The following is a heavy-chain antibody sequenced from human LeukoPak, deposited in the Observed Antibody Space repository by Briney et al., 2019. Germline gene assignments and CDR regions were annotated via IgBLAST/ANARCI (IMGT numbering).Heavy chain of an antibody. D-gene: IGHD6-19*01. CDR3: ARFSDPSLGGWSHFDY. Sequence: GGSLRLSCAASGFTVSSNYMSWVRQAPGKGLEWVSVIYSGGSTYYADSVKGRFTISRDNSKNTLYLQMNSLRAEDTAVYYCARFSDPSLGGWSHFDYWGQGTLVTVSS. V-gene: IGHV3-53*01. CDR2: IYSGGST. J-gene: IGHJ4*02. CDR1: GFTVSSNY.